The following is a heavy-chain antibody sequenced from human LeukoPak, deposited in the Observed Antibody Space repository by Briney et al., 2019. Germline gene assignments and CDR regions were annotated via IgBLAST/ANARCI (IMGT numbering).Heavy chain of an antibody. J-gene: IGHJ4*02. V-gene: IGHV1-69*13. CDR2: IIPIFGTA. Sequence: GASVKVSCKASGGTFSSYAISWVRQAPGQGLEWMGGIIPIFGTANYAQKFQGRVTITADESTSTAYMELSSLRSEDTAVYYCARVYSGYDGPFDYWGQGTLVTVSS. D-gene: IGHD5-12*01. CDR1: GGTFSSYA. CDR3: ARVYSGYDGPFDY.